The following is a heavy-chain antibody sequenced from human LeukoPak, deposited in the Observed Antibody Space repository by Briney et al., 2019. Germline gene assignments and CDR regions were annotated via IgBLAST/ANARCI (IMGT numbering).Heavy chain of an antibody. CDR1: GFTFSSYG. CDR2: IWYDGSNK. CDR3: ARVDSSLYPPDDY. V-gene: IGHV3-33*01. D-gene: IGHD2-2*02. J-gene: IGHJ4*02. Sequence: GSLRLSCAASGFTFSSYGMHWVRQAPGKGLEWVAVIWYDGSNKYYADSVKGRFTISRDNSKNTLYLQMNSLRAEDTAVHYCARVDSSLYPPDDYWGQGTLVTVSS.